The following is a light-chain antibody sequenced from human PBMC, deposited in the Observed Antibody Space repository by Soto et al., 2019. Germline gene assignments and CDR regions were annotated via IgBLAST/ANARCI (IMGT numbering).Light chain of an antibody. Sequence: DIQMTQSPSSVSASVGDGVTITCRASQDINSFLAWYQQKPGKAPKLLIYAASTLHIGVPSRFRGSGAGTAFTLTSSSLQPEDFATYFCQQTNHFPFTFGPGTKVDIK. CDR2: AAS. V-gene: IGKV1-12*01. CDR3: QQTNHFPFT. CDR1: QDINSF. J-gene: IGKJ3*01.